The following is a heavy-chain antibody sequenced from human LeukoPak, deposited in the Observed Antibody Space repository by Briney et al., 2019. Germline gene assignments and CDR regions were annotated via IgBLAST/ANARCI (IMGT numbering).Heavy chain of an antibody. J-gene: IGHJ4*02. V-gene: IGHV3-43*02. CDR2: ISGDGGST. CDR3: AKGTQYYYDSSGYYVGYFDF. D-gene: IGHD3-22*01. Sequence: PGGSLRLSCAASGFTFDDYARHWVRQAPGKGLEWVSLISGDGGSTYYADSVTGRFTISRHNCKHSPYRQMNRVLTKHPAFTFCAKGTQYYYDSSGYYVGYFDFWGQGTVVSVSS. CDR1: GFTFDDYA.